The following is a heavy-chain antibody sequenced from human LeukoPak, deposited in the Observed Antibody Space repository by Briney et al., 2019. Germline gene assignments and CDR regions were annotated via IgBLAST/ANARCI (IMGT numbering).Heavy chain of an antibody. CDR1: GYTFTGYY. Sequence: ASVKVSCKASGYTFTGYYMHWVRQAPGQGLEWMGWINPNSGGTNYAQKFQGRVTMTRDTSISTAYMELSRLRSDDKAVYYCARAQYYDILTGYYISYYYGMDVWGQGTTVTVSS. CDR2: INPNSGGT. CDR3: ARAQYYDILTGYYISYYYGMDV. J-gene: IGHJ6*02. D-gene: IGHD3-9*01. V-gene: IGHV1-2*02.